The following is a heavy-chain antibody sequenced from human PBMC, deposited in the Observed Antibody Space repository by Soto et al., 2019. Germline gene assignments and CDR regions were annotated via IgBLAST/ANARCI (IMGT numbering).Heavy chain of an antibody. CDR3: ARGQGRNDFWSGYPLDV. Sequence: PGGSLRLSCAASGFTFSYYYMSWIRQSPGKGLEWVSYISSSGSTIYYADSVKGRFTISRDNAKNSPYLQMNSLRAEDTAVYYCARGQGRNDFWSGYPLDVWGQGTTVTVSS. V-gene: IGHV3-11*01. CDR2: ISSSGSTI. CDR1: GFTFSYYY. D-gene: IGHD3-3*01. J-gene: IGHJ6*02.